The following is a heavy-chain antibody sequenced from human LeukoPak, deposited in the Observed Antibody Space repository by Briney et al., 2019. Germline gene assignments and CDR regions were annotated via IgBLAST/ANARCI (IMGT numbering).Heavy chain of an antibody. CDR3: ARGVARSSKFHFSYYFDY. D-gene: IGHD6-6*01. Sequence: SETLSLTCIVSGGSISSSSYYWGWIRQPPGKGLEWIGSIYHSGSTHYNPSLKSRVTISVDTSKNQFSLNLSSVTAADTAVYYCARGVARSSKFHFSYYFDYWGQGTLVTVSS. CDR2: IYHSGST. V-gene: IGHV4-39*07. CDR1: GGSISSSSYY. J-gene: IGHJ4*02.